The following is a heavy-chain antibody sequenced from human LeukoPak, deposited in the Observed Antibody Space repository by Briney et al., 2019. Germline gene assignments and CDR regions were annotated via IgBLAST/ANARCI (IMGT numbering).Heavy chain of an antibody. CDR2: IFYSGST. Sequence: PSETLSLTCTVSGGSISSSSYYWGWIRQPPGKGVEWIVSIFYSGSTYYNPSLKSRVTISVDTPKNQFSLKLSSVTAADTAVYYCARGNGYNVYWGQGTLVTVSS. V-gene: IGHV4-39*01. D-gene: IGHD5-24*01. CDR3: ARGNGYNVY. CDR1: GGSISSSSYY. J-gene: IGHJ4*02.